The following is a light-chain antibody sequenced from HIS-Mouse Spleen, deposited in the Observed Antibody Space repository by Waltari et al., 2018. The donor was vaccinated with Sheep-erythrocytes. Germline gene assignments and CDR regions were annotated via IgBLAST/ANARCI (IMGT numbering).Light chain of an antibody. V-gene: IGLV1-36*01. J-gene: IGLJ3*02. Sequence: QSVLTQPPSVSEAPRQRVTISCSGSSSNIGNNAVNWYQQLPGKAPKLLIYYDDLLPSGVSDRCSGSKSGNTASLTIAGLQAEDEADYYCCSYAGSSTPWVFGGGTKLTVL. CDR3: CSYAGSSTPWV. CDR1: SSNIGNNA. CDR2: YDD.